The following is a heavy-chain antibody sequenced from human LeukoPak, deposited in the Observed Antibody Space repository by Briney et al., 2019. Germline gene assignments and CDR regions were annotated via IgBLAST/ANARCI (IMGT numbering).Heavy chain of an antibody. CDR2: IYYSGST. J-gene: IGHJ4*02. Sequence: SETLSLTCTVSGGSISSGGYYWSWIRQHPGKGLEWIGYIYYSGSTYYNPSLKSRVTISVDTSKNQFSLKLSSVTAADTAVYYCARGTWFGESLPKDYWGQGTLVTVSS. CDR1: GGSISSGGYY. CDR3: ARGTWFGESLPKDY. V-gene: IGHV4-30-4*08. D-gene: IGHD3-10*01.